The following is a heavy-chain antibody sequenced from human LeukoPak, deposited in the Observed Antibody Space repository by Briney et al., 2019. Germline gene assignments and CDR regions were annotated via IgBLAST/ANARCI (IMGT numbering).Heavy chain of an antibody. CDR1: GFTFSSYA. CDR3: ARDQGDDILTGLDY. Sequence: GGSLRLSCAASGFTFSSYAMHWVRQAPGKGLEWVAVISYDGSNKYYADSVKGRFTISRDNSKNTLYLQMNSLRAEDTAVYYCARDQGDDILTGLDYCGHGTLVTVSS. V-gene: IGHV3-30*04. CDR2: ISYDGSNK. D-gene: IGHD3-9*01. J-gene: IGHJ4*01.